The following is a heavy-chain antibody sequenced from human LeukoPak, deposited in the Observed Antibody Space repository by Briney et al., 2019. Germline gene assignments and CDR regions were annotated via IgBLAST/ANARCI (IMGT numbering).Heavy chain of an antibody. D-gene: IGHD3-9*01. Sequence: GASVKVSCKASGYTFTSYGISWVRQAPGQGLEWMGGIIPIFGTANYAQKFQGRVTITADESTSTAYMELSSLRSEDTAVYYCARGSGILTGYYPGGYFDYWGQGTLVTVSS. V-gene: IGHV1-69*13. CDR1: GYTFTSYG. CDR2: IIPIFGTA. CDR3: ARGSGILTGYYPGGYFDY. J-gene: IGHJ4*02.